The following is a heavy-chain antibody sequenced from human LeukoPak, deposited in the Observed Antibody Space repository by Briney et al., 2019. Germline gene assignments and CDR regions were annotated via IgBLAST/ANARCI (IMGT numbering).Heavy chain of an antibody. CDR3: ARGRFIRNWFDP. J-gene: IGHJ5*02. Sequence: PSETLSLTCAVYGGSFSGYSWSWIRQPPGKGLEWIGEINHSGSTNYNASLKSRVTISVDTSKNQFSLKLSSVTAADTAVYYCARGRFIRNWFDPWGQGTLVTVSS. CDR1: GGSFSGYS. V-gene: IGHV4-34*01. D-gene: IGHD3-10*01. CDR2: INHSGST.